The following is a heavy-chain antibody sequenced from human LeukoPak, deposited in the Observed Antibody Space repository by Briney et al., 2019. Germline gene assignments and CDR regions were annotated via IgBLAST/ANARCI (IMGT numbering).Heavy chain of an antibody. CDR3: ARRYTIFGVITIDY. CDR1: GYRFTSYW. V-gene: IGHV5-51*01. CDR2: IYPSNSDT. D-gene: IGHD3-3*01. Sequence: GESLKISCKGFGYRFTSYWIAWVRQMPGKGLEWMGLIYPSNSDTKYSPSFQGQVTISADKSISTAYLQWSNLKASDTAMYYCARRYTIFGVITIDYWGQGTLVTVSS. J-gene: IGHJ4*02.